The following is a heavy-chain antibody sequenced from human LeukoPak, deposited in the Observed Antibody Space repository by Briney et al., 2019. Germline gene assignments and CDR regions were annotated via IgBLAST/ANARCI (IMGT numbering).Heavy chain of an antibody. CDR3: ARDGSGSKRRSYMDV. CDR2: ISSSGSTI. J-gene: IGHJ6*03. V-gene: IGHV3-48*03. D-gene: IGHD1-26*01. CDR1: GFTLSTYN. Sequence: GGSLRLSCAASGFTLSTYNMNWVRQAPGKGLEWVSYISSSGSTIYYADSVKGRFTISRDNAKNSLYLQMNSLRAEDTAVYYCARDGSGSKRRSYMDVWGKGTTVTVSS.